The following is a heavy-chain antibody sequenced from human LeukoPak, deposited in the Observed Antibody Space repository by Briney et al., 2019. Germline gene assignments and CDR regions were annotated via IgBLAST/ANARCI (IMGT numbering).Heavy chain of an antibody. J-gene: IGHJ4*02. V-gene: IGHV4-59*01. CDR1: GGSISSYY. Sequence: SETLSLTCTVSGGSISSYYWSWIRQPPGKGLEWIGYIYYSGSTNYNPSLKSRVTISVDTSKNQFFLKLSSVTAADTAVYYCARYQLLSPYYFDFWGQGTLVTVSS. D-gene: IGHD2-2*01. CDR2: IYYSGST. CDR3: ARYQLLSPYYFDF.